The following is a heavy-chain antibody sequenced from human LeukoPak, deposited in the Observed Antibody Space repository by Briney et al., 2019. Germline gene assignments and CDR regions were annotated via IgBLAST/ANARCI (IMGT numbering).Heavy chain of an antibody. CDR1: GFSFSSSW. J-gene: IGHJ4*02. V-gene: IGHV3-7*01. Sequence: PGGSLRLSCAASGFSFSSSWMTWFRQAPGKGLEWVANIKEDESEIYYVDSVKGRFTASRDNAKNSLYLQMNSLRAEDTAVYYCARILTYSYGLDYWGQGILVTVSS. CDR2: IKEDESEI. D-gene: IGHD5-18*01. CDR3: ARILTYSYGLDY.